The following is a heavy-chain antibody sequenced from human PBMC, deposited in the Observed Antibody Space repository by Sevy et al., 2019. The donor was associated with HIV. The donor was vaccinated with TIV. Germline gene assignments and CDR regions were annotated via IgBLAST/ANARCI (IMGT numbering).Heavy chain of an antibody. CDR3: ARAGSHMFVNSFFDY. Sequence: ASVKVSCKTSGYIFTINYIHWLRQAPGQGLEWMGKINPNGGSTSNAQKFQGRVTMTEDTSTRTVYMELSSLRSEDTARYYCARAGSHMFVNSFFDYWGQGTLVTVSS. D-gene: IGHD3-10*01. CDR2: INPNGGST. J-gene: IGHJ4*02. CDR1: GYIFTINY. V-gene: IGHV1-46*01.